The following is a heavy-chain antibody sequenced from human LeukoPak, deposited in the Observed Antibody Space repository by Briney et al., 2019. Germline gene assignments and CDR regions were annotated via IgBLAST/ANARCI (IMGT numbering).Heavy chain of an antibody. CDR3: ARHFLAVASDDAFDI. J-gene: IGHJ3*02. CDR2: IYPGDADT. D-gene: IGHD6-19*01. Sequence: GESLKISCKGSGYTFTSYWIGWVRQMPGKGLEWMGIIYPGDADTRYSPSFQGHVTISADKSIRPAYLQRSSLKASDTAMYYCARHFLAVASDDAFDIWGQGTMVTVSS. CDR1: GYTFTSYW. V-gene: IGHV5-51*01.